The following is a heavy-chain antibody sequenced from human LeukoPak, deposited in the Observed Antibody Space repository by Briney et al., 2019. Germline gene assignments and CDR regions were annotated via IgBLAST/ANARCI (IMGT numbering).Heavy chain of an antibody. CDR1: GFTFSSYA. V-gene: IGHV3-23*01. CDR2: ISGSGGST. Sequence: GGSLRLSCAASGFTFSSYAMSWVRQAPGKGLEWVSAISGSGGSTYYADSVKGRFTISRDNAKNSLYLQMNSLRAEDMALYYCAKDFGYSSSSAAFDIWGQGTMVTVSS. CDR3: AKDFGYSSSSAAFDI. J-gene: IGHJ3*02. D-gene: IGHD6-6*01.